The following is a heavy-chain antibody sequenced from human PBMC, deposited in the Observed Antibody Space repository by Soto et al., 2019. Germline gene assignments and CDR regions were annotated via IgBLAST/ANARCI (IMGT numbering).Heavy chain of an antibody. J-gene: IGHJ4*02. Sequence: GGSLRLSCAASGFTFSSNVMSWVRQAPGKGLEWVSAISGSGSTTYYTDSVKGRFTTSRDNSKNTMYLQMNSLTAEDTAVYYCARHYDSSGYYRAPDDYWGQGTLVTVSS. CDR2: ISGSGSTT. CDR1: GFTFSSNV. V-gene: IGHV3-23*01. D-gene: IGHD3-22*01. CDR3: ARHYDSSGYYRAPDDY.